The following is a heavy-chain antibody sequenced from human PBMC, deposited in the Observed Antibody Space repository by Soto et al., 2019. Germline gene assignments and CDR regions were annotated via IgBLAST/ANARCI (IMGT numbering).Heavy chain of an antibody. Sequence: QVQLVESGGGVVQPGRSLRLSCAASGFAFSNYAMNWVRQPPGKGLEWVAVISYDGNNKSYADSVKGRFTISRDNSKNTLYLQMNSLRAEDTAVYYCAGDTVGYYDSSGYSPGAFDIWGQGTMVTVSS. CDR2: ISYDGNNK. CDR3: AGDTVGYYDSSGYSPGAFDI. J-gene: IGHJ3*02. V-gene: IGHV3-30-3*01. D-gene: IGHD3-22*01. CDR1: GFAFSNYA.